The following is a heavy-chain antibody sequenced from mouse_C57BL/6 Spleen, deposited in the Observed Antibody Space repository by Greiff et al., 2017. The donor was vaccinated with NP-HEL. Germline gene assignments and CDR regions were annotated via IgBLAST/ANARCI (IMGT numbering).Heavy chain of an antibody. V-gene: IGHV5-4*03. CDR2: ISDGGSYT. CDR1: GFTFSSYA. CDR3: ARGDYDEAWFAY. D-gene: IGHD2-4*01. J-gene: IGHJ3*01. Sequence: EVKLVESGGGLVKPGGSLKLSCAASGFTFSSYAMSWVRQTPEKRLEWVATISDGGSYTYYPDNVKGRFTISRDNAKNNLYLQMSHLKSEDTAMYYCARGDYDEAWFAYWGQGTLVTVSA.